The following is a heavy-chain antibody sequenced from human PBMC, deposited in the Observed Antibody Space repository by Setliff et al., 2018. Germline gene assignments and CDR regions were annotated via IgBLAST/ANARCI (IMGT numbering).Heavy chain of an antibody. V-gene: IGHV1-69*10. CDR3: ARSYYYDSSGYYTHPDC. J-gene: IGHJ4*02. CDR1: GGTFSSYA. CDR2: IIPILGIA. Sequence: SVKVSWKASGGTFSSYAISWVRQAPGQGLEWMGGIIPILGIANYAQKFQGRVTITADESTSTAYMELSSLRSEDTAVYYCARSYYYDSSGYYTHPDCWGQGTLVTVSS. D-gene: IGHD3-22*01.